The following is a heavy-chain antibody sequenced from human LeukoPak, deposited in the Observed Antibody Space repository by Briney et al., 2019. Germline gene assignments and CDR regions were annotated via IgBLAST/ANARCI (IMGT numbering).Heavy chain of an antibody. V-gene: IGHV3-30*18. CDR2: ISYDGSNK. D-gene: IGHD1-26*01. CDR1: GFTLSSYG. CDR3: AKNVLGHIVGGPTFDY. J-gene: IGHJ4*02. Sequence: PGGSLRLSCTASGFTLSSYGMHWVRQAPGKGLEWVAVISYDGSNKYYADSVKGRFTISRDNYKNTLYLQKNSLRAEDTAVYYWAKNVLGHIVGGPTFDYWGQGTLVTVSS.